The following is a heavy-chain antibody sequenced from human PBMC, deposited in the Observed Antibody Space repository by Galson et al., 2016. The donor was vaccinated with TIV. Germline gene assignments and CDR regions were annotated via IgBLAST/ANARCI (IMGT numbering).Heavy chain of an antibody. V-gene: IGHV1-69*13. J-gene: IGHJ6*02. Sequence: SVKVSCKASGDTFSSFVISWVRQAPGQGLEWMGGIIPLFGEAHYAQKFQGRVTISADESTNTVYMELSGLRSGDTAMYYCAKCRNTAMDTYYYYYGLDVWGQGTTVTVSS. CDR1: GDTFSSFV. CDR3: AKCRNTAMDTYYYYYGLDV. CDR2: IIPLFGEA. D-gene: IGHD5-18*01.